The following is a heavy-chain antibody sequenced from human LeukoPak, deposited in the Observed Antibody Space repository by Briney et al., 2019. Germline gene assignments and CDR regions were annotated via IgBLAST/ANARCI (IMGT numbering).Heavy chain of an antibody. CDR1: GYSFTNSW. Sequence: GESLKISCKGSGYSFTNSWIGWVRQMPGKGLEWMGIIYPGDSDTRYSPSFQGEVTISVDKSISTAYLQWNSLKASDTAMYYCARRARAYSGSAFDIWGQGTMVTVSS. D-gene: IGHD5-12*01. V-gene: IGHV5-51*01. CDR2: IYPGDSDT. J-gene: IGHJ3*02. CDR3: ARRARAYSGSAFDI.